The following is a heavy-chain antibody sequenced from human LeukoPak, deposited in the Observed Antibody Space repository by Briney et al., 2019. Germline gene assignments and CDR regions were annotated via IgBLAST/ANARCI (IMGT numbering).Heavy chain of an antibody. CDR1: GDSVSSNSAA. J-gene: IGHJ4*02. CDR2: TYYRSKWYN. V-gene: IGHV6-1*01. Sequence: SQTLSLTCAISGDSVSSNSAAWNWIRQSPSRGLEWLGRTYYRSKWYNDYAVSVKSRMTINPDTSKNHFSLQLNSVTPEDTAVYYCARAFCSSASWMDYFDCWGQGILVTVSS. D-gene: IGHD2-2*01. CDR3: ARAFCSSASWMDYFDC.